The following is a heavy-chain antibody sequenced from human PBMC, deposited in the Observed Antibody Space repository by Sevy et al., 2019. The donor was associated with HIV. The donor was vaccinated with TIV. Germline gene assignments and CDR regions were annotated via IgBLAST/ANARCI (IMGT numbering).Heavy chain of an antibody. CDR2: IYSAGTT. D-gene: IGHD2-2*01. V-gene: IGHV3-53*01. CDR1: GLTVGSLS. CDR3: ARIKGASSSYAMDV. Sequence: GGSLRLSCVASGLTVGSLSINWVRQAPGKWLEWVSLIYSAGTTFYSDSVKGRFTISRDNSNNTLDLQMNSLRAEDTAIYYCARIKGASSSYAMDVWGQGTTVTVSS. J-gene: IGHJ6*02.